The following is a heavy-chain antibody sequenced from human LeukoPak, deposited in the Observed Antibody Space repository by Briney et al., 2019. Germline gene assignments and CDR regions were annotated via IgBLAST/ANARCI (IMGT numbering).Heavy chain of an antibody. CDR1: GFTFSSYG. J-gene: IGHJ4*02. Sequence: GGSLRLSCAASGFTFSSYGMHWVRQAPGKGLEWVAFIRYDGSNKYYADSVKGRFTISRDKSKNTLYLQMNSLRAEDTAVYYCAKVPVADYYGSGSYFDYWGQGTLVTVSS. CDR3: AKVPVADYYGSGSYFDY. CDR2: IRYDGSNK. V-gene: IGHV3-30*02. D-gene: IGHD3-10*01.